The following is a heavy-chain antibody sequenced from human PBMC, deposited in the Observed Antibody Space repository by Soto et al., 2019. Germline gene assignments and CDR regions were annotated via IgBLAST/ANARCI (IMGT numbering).Heavy chain of an antibody. D-gene: IGHD3-22*01. CDR2: IIPIFGTA. J-gene: IGHJ4*02. CDR1: GGTFSSYA. V-gene: IGHV1-69*01. Sequence: QVQLVQSGAEVKKPGSSVKVSCKASGGTFSSYAISWVRQAPGQGLEWMGGIIPIFGTANYAEKFQGRVTITADESTSTAYMELSSLRCDDTAVYYCARIPRYYYVSSGYYVAYFDYWGQGTLVTVSS. CDR3: ARIPRYYYVSSGYYVAYFDY.